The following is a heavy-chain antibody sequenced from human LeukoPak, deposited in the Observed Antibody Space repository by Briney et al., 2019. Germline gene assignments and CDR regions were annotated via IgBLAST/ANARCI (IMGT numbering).Heavy chain of an antibody. J-gene: IGHJ4*02. D-gene: IGHD2-21*02. Sequence: PGGSLRLSCAASGFTFSSYEMNWVRQAPGKGLEWVSYISSSGSTIYYADSVKGRFTISRDSAKNSLYLQMNSLRAEDTAVYYCARESGDWSFDYWGQGTLVTVSS. CDR1: GFTFSSYE. V-gene: IGHV3-48*03. CDR3: ARESGDWSFDY. CDR2: ISSSGSTI.